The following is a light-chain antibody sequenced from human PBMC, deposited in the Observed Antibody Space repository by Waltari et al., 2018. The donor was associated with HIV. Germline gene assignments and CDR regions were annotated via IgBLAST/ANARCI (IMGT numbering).Light chain of an antibody. CDR1: LGIKKD. CDR3: LQVNTYPRT. J-gene: IGKJ1*01. V-gene: IGKV1-17*01. Sequence: IQMTHSPLSPSASVGDSVTITCRASLGIKKDLGWYQQKSGAAPKRLIHAESTLQSGVPSRFSGSGSGSEFTLTISSLQPEDSATYYCLQVNTYPRTFGQGTKVEIK. CDR2: AES.